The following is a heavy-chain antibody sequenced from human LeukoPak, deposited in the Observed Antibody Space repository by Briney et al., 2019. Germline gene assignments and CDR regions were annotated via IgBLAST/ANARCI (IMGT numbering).Heavy chain of an antibody. J-gene: IGHJ4*02. Sequence: PGGSLRLSCAASGFTFSSHGMSWVRQAPGKGLEWVSTISGSGDNTYYADSVKGRFTISRDNSKNTLYLQMNSLRAEDTAVYYCAKDSLARGYWGQGTLVTVSS. V-gene: IGHV3-23*01. CDR1: GFTFSSHG. CDR2: ISGSGDNT. CDR3: AKDSLARGY.